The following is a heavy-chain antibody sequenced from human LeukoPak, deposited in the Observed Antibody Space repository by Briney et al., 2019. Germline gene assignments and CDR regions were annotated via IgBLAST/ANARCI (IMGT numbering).Heavy chain of an antibody. D-gene: IGHD2-8*01. CDR2: IFPADSDT. V-gene: IGHV5-51*01. Sequence: GESLKISCKGSGYTFGSNWIAWVRQMPGKGLELMGIIFPADSDTRLSPSFQGQVTISVDKSISTAYLQWSGLKASDTAMYYCARSPLYQSFDYWGQGTLVTVSS. CDR3: ARSPLYQSFDY. J-gene: IGHJ4*02. CDR1: GYTFGSNW.